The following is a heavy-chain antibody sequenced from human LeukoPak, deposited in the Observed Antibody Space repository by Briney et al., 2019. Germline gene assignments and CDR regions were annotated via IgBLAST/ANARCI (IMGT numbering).Heavy chain of an antibody. CDR2: ISGSGDST. CDR3: AKRPAYYYDSSSYYYFDY. J-gene: IGHJ4*02. V-gene: IGHV3-23*01. Sequence: GGSLRLSCAASGFTFSSCAMSWVRQAPGKGLEWVSAISGSGDSTYYADSVKGRFTISRDNSKNTLFLQMNSLGAEDTAVYYCAKRPAYYYDSSSYYYFDYWGQGTLVTVSS. D-gene: IGHD3-22*01. CDR1: GFTFSSCA.